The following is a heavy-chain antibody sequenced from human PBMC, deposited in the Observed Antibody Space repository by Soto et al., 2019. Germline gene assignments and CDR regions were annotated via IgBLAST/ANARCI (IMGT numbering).Heavy chain of an antibody. Sequence: LVESGGGVAQPGRSLRLSCATSGFSFSPSGMHWVRQAPGKGLEWLAIIWNDGTTTYYADSVKGRFTISRDNSKNTLYLQTNSLRDEETALYYCARDGSHYDVEYWGQGTLVTVSS. J-gene: IGHJ4*02. V-gene: IGHV3-33*01. D-gene: IGHD4-4*01. CDR3: ARDGSHYDVEY. CDR1: GFSFSPSG. CDR2: IWNDGTTT.